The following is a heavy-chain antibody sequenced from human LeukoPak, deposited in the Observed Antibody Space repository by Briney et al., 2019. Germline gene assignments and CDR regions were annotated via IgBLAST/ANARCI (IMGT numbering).Heavy chain of an antibody. J-gene: IGHJ4*02. CDR2: ISGSGGST. CDR1: GFTFSSYA. D-gene: IGHD6-19*01. V-gene: IGHV3-23*01. CDR3: AKSSHLTRSIAVASDY. Sequence: GGSLRLSCAASGFTFSSYAMSWVRQAPGEGLEWVSAISGSGGSTYYADSVKGRFTISRDNSKHTLYLQMNSLRAEDTAVYYCAKSSHLTRSIAVASDYWGQGTLVTVSS.